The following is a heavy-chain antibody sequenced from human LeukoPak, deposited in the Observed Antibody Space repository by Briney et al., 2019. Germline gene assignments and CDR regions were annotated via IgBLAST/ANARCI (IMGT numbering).Heavy chain of an antibody. CDR3: ARATWNGYMFDY. V-gene: IGHV4-39*07. Sequence: KSSETLSLTCTVSGGSISSSRYYWGWIRQPPGRGLEWIGSIYYSGHTNYNPSLNSRVAISIDTSKNQFSLKLNSLTAADTAVYYCARATWNGYMFDYWGQGGLVTVTS. J-gene: IGHJ4*02. CDR2: IYYSGHT. CDR1: GGSISSSRYY. D-gene: IGHD5-24*01.